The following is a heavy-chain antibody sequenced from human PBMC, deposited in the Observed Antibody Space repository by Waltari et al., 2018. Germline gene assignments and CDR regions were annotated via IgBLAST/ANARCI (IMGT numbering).Heavy chain of an antibody. Sequence: QVQLVESGGRVVQPGRSLRLSCAASGFTFSSYGMHWVRQAPGKGLEWVSVISYDGSEKYYVDSVKGRFTISRDNSKNTLFLQMISLRPEDTAVYYCAKSLIFYDDYNYFDHWGRGTLVTVSS. D-gene: IGHD4-17*01. CDR3: AKSLIFYDDYNYFDH. J-gene: IGHJ4*02. CDR2: ISYDGSEK. CDR1: GFTFSSYG. V-gene: IGHV3-30*18.